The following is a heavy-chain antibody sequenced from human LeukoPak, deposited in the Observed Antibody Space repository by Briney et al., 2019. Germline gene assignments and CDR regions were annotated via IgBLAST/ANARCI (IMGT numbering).Heavy chain of an antibody. Sequence: GGSLRLSCAASGFTFSSIAMTWVRQAPGKWLEWVSSIRSNGDTTYNADSVKSRFTISRDNSKNTLYLQMNSLRVEDTAIYYCAKGQELDDGVFDSRGQGTLVTVSS. J-gene: IGHJ4*02. D-gene: IGHD1-1*01. V-gene: IGHV3-23*01. CDR3: AKGQELDDGVFDS. CDR2: IRSNGDTT. CDR1: GFTFSSIA.